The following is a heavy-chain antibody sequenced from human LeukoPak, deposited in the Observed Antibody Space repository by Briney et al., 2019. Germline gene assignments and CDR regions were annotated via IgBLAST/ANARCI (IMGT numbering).Heavy chain of an antibody. V-gene: IGHV4-39*01. CDR3: ARLVKTTVTNEGAFDI. D-gene: IGHD4-17*01. J-gene: IGHJ3*02. Sequence: SETLSLTCTVSGGFISSSSYYWGWIRQPPGKGLEWIGSIYYSGSTYYNPSLKSRVTISVDTSKNQFSLKLSSVTAADTAVYYCARLVKTTVTNEGAFDIWGQGTMVTVSS. CDR2: IYYSGST. CDR1: GGFISSSSYY.